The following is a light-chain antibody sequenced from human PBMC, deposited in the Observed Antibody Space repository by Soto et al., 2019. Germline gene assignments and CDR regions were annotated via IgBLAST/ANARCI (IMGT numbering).Light chain of an antibody. J-gene: IGKJ1*01. Sequence: DIQMTQSPSTLSASVGDGVTITCRASQTISGWLAWYQQRPGKAPKLLISDASSLRSGVTSRFSGSGSGTEFTLTISSLQPDDFGSYYCQQYKSYPWTFGHGTTVEV. V-gene: IGKV1-5*01. CDR2: DAS. CDR3: QQYKSYPWT. CDR1: QTISGW.